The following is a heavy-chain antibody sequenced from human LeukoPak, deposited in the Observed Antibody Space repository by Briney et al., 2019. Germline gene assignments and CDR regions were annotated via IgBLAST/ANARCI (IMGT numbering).Heavy chain of an antibody. V-gene: IGHV3-30-3*01. Sequence: GGSLRLSCAASGFTFSSYAMHWVRQAPGKGLEWVAVISYDGSNKYYADSVKGRFTISRDNSKNTLYLQMNSLRAEDTAVYYCARDSHGMDVWGQGTTVTVSS. CDR1: GFTFSSYA. J-gene: IGHJ6*02. CDR3: ARDSHGMDV. CDR2: ISYDGSNK.